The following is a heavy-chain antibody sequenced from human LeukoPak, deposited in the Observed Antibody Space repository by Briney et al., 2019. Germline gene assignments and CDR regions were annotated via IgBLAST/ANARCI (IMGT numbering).Heavy chain of an antibody. V-gene: IGHV3-23*01. J-gene: IGHJ4*02. D-gene: IGHD3-9*01. CDR3: ATSTGLGSY. Sequence: GGSLRLSCAASGFTFSNYAMNWVRQAPGKGLEWVSAISGSSGRTYYADSVKGRFTISRDNSKNTLYLQMNNLRAEDTAVYYCATSTGLGSYWGQGTLVTVSS. CDR2: ISGSSGRT. CDR1: GFTFSNYA.